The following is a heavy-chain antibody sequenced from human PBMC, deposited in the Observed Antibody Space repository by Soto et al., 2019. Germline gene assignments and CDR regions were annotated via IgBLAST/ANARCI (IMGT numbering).Heavy chain of an antibody. J-gene: IGHJ4*02. CDR3: AKADSSGYPLDY. D-gene: IGHD3-22*01. CDR1: GFTFSSYG. Sequence: GGSLRLSCAASGFTFSSYGMHWVRQAPGKGLEWVAVISYDGSNKYYADSVKGRFTISRGNSKNTLYLQMNSLRAEDTAVYYCAKADSSGYPLDYWGQGTLVTVSS. V-gene: IGHV3-30*18. CDR2: ISYDGSNK.